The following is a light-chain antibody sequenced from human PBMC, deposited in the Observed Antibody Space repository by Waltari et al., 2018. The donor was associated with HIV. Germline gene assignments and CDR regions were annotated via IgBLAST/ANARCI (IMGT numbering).Light chain of an antibody. CDR2: EVT. CDR3: SSFAGSNKL. CDR1: TSAIHDYNF. J-gene: IGLJ2*01. V-gene: IGLV2-8*01. Sequence: QSALTQPPSASGSPGQSANTSCTGATSAIHDYNFISWYQQYSGKAPKLIIFEVTKRPSGVPDRFSGSRSGNTASLIVSGLQAEDEAVYFCSSFAGSNKLFGGGTKLTVL.